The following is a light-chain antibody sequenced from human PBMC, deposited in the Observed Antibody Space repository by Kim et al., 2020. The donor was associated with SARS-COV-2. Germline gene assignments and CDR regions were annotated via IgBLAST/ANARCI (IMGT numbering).Light chain of an antibody. CDR1: SSDVGGYNY. Sequence: QSVTISCTGTSSDVGGYNYVSWYQQHPGKAPKLTIYDVSKRPSGVPDRFSGSKSGNTASLTISGLQAEDEADYYCCSYAGSYTFVVFGGGTQLTVL. J-gene: IGLJ2*01. CDR3: CSYAGSYTFVV. V-gene: IGLV2-11*01. CDR2: DVS.